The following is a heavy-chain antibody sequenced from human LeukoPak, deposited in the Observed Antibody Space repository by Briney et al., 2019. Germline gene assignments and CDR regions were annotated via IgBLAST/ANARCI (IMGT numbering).Heavy chain of an antibody. V-gene: IGHV4-4*07. J-gene: IGHJ4*02. CDR3: ASHYSAYDPLDS. D-gene: IGHD5-12*01. Sequence: SETLSLTCTVSGGSINSYWSWIRQPAGKGLEWIGRISGSGTITYNPALQSRLSISIDTSKNQFSLKLMSVTAADTAVYYCASHYSAYDPLDSWGQGTLVTVSS. CDR2: ISGSGTI. CDR1: GGSINSY.